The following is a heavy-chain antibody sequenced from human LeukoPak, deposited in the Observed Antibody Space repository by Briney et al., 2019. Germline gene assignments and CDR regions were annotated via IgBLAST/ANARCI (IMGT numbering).Heavy chain of an antibody. V-gene: IGHV3-21*01. CDR3: ARARYSSSSKYFDY. Sequence: TGGSLRLSCAASGFTFSSYRMNWVRQAPGKGLEWVSSISSSSSYIYYADSVKGRFTISRDNAKNSLYLQMNSLRAEDTAVYYCARARYSSSSKYFDYWGQGTLVTVSS. J-gene: IGHJ4*02. D-gene: IGHD6-6*01. CDR2: ISSSSSYI. CDR1: GFTFSSYR.